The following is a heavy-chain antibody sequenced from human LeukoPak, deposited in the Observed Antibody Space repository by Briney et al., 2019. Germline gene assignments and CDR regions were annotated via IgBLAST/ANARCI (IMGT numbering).Heavy chain of an antibody. CDR1: GFTFSNAW. V-gene: IGHV3-15*01. CDR3: TTAYYYDSSGSDY. Sequence: GGSLRLSCAASGFTFSNAWMSWVRQAPGKGLEWVCRIKSKTDGGTTDYAAPVKGRFTISRDDSKNTLYLQMNSLKTEDTAVYYCTTAYYYDSSGSDYWGQGTLVTVSS. D-gene: IGHD3-22*01. CDR2: IKSKTDGGTT. J-gene: IGHJ4*02.